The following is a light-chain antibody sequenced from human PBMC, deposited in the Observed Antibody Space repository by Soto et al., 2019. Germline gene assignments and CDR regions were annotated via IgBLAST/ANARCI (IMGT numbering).Light chain of an antibody. CDR2: VAS. CDR3: QQYNNWTSWT. J-gene: IGKJ1*01. Sequence: EILMTQSPATLSLSPGERATLSCRASQNVNSNLAWYQQKPGQAHRLLIYVASTRATGIPARFSGSGSGTEFTLTISSLQSEDSAVYYCQQYNNWTSWTFGQGTKVDIK. V-gene: IGKV3-15*01. CDR1: QNVNSN.